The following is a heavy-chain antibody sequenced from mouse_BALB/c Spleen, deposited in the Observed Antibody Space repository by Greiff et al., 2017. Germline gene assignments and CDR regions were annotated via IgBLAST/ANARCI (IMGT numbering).Heavy chain of an antibody. Sequence: VQLQQSGAELAKPGASVKMSCKASGYTFTSYWMHWVKQRPGQGLEWIGYINPSTGYTEYNQKFKDKATLTADKSSSTAYMQLSSLTSEDSAVYYCARRSTMITSWFAYWGQGTLVTVSA. D-gene: IGHD2-4*01. CDR1: GYTFTSYW. CDR2: INPSTGYT. J-gene: IGHJ3*01. V-gene: IGHV1-7*01. CDR3: ARRSTMITSWFAY.